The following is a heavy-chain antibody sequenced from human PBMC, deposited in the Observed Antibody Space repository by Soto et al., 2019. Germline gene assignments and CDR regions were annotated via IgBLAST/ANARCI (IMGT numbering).Heavy chain of an antibody. J-gene: IGHJ6*02. V-gene: IGHV3-43*02. D-gene: IGHD3-22*01. CDR2: ISGDGGST. CDR1: GFTFDDYA. Sequence: GGSLRLSCAASGFTFDDYAMHWVRQAPGKGLEWVSLISGDGGSTYYADSVKGRFTISRDNSKNSLYLQMNSLRTEDTALYYCAKEDHYYDSSGYYYYYYGMDVWGQGTTVTVSS. CDR3: AKEDHYYDSSGYYYYYYGMDV.